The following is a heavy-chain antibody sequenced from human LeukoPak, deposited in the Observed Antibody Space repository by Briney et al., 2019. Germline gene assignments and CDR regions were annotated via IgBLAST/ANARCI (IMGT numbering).Heavy chain of an antibody. CDR1: GFTFSNYA. Sequence: PGGSLRLSCAASGFTFSNYAMSWVRQAPGKGLEWVSGISGSGGSTYYADSVKGRFTISRDIAKNSLSLQMNSLRAEDTAVYYCATYSSRGNYFDNWGQGTLVTVSS. D-gene: IGHD6-13*01. CDR3: ATYSSRGNYFDN. CDR2: ISGSGGST. J-gene: IGHJ4*02. V-gene: IGHV3-23*01.